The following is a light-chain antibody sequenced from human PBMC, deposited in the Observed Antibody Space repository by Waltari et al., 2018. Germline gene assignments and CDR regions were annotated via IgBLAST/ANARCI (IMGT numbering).Light chain of an antibody. Sequence: EIVLTQSPVTLSLSPGERATLSCRASQSVSRYLAWYQQKPGQAPRPLIYVTFSRASGSPGRFSGSGAGTDFTLTISSLEPEDFAVYYCLHRSNWPPLFTFGPGTKVDIK. J-gene: IGKJ3*01. CDR3: LHRSNWPPLFT. CDR1: QSVSRY. CDR2: VTF. V-gene: IGKV3-11*01.